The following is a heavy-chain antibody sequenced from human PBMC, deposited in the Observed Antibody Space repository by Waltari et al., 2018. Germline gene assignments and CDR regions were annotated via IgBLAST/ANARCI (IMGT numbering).Heavy chain of an antibody. J-gene: IGHJ1*01. CDR3: AKEAIVGATAEYFSH. CDR2: INPNSVCT. CDR1: GYTFTGYY. V-gene: IGHV1-2*02. Sequence: QVQLVQSGAEVKKPGASVNVSCKASGYTFTGYYIHWVRQAPGQGIAWMGWINPNSVCTNYAQTCQGGVSLTRDTSITTAYMELNRLRSDDTAVYYCAKEAIVGATAEYFSHWGQGTLVTVSS. D-gene: IGHD1-26*01.